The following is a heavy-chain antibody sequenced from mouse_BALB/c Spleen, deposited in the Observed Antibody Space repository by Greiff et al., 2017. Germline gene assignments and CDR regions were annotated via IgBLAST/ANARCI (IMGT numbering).Heavy chain of an antibody. D-gene: IGHD1-1*01. CDR1: GYSFTSYY. CDR2: IDPFNGGT. Sequence: VQLQQSGPELMKPGASVKISCKASGYSFTSYYMHWVKQSHGKSLEWIGYIDPFNGGTSYNQKFKGKATLTVDKSSSTAYMHLSSLTSEDSAVYYCARGYYGSSYDYWGQGTTLTVSS. J-gene: IGHJ2*01. V-gene: IGHV1S135*01. CDR3: ARGYYGSSYDY.